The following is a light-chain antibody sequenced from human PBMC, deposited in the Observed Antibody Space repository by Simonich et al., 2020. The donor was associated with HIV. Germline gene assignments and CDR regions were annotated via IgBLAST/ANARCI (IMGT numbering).Light chain of an antibody. V-gene: IGLV1-40*01. CDR2: GNS. CDR3: QSYDSSLSGSTV. Sequence: QSVLTQPPSASGTPGQRVPISCSGSSSNIGAGYDVHWYQQLPGTAPKLLIFGNSTRPAGVPDRFSGSKSSTSASLAITGLQAEDEADYYCQSYDSSLSGSTVFGGGTKLTVL. J-gene: IGLJ3*02. CDR1: SSNIGAGYD.